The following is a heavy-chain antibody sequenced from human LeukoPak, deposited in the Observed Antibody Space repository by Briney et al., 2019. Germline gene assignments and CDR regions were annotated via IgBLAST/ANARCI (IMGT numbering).Heavy chain of an antibody. CDR3: ARDVLYSSSWYGAFDI. J-gene: IGHJ3*02. CDR1: GFTLSTFG. CDR2: ISYDGSNK. D-gene: IGHD6-13*01. Sequence: GGSLRLSCAASGFTLSTFGMHWVRQAPGKGLEWVAVISYDGSNKYYADSVKGRFTISRDNSKNTLYLQMNSLRAEDTAVYYCARDVLYSSSWYGAFDIWGQGTMVTVSS. V-gene: IGHV3-30*03.